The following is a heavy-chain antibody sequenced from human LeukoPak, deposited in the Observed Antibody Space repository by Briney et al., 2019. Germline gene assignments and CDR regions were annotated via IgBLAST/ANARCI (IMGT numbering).Heavy chain of an antibody. J-gene: IGHJ1*01. Sequence: GGSLRLSCAASGYTFSSYGMSWVRQAPGRGLEWVSAISDGGGVTSYADSVKGRFTISRDNSKNTLYLQMNSLRGEDTAVYYCAKAYIGTYCLQHWGQGTLVTVSA. V-gene: IGHV3-23*01. CDR1: GYTFSSYG. D-gene: IGHD1-26*01. CDR2: ISDGGGVT. CDR3: AKAYIGTYCLQH.